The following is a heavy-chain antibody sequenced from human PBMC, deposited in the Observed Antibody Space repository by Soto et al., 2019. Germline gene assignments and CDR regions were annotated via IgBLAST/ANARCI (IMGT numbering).Heavy chain of an antibody. D-gene: IGHD2-21*02. CDR2: IYYSGST. V-gene: IGHV4-59*01. Sequence: SETLSLTCTVSGGSISSYYWSWIRQPPGKGLEWIGYIYYSGSTNYNPSLKSRVTISVDTSKNQFSLKLSSVTAADTAVYYCARGLAYCGGDCPTGVDYYYYYGMDVWGQGTTVTVSS. CDR1: GGSISSYY. CDR3: ARGLAYCGGDCPTGVDYYYYYGMDV. J-gene: IGHJ6*02.